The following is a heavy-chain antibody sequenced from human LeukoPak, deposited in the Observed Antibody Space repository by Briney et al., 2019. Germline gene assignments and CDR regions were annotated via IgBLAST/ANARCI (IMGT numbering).Heavy chain of an antibody. Sequence: GGSLRLSCAGSGFTFSTYGMHWVRQAPGKGLVWVSRIHGVDGRTSYADSVKGRFTISRDNAKNTVYLQMNNLRAEDTALYYCARESTVGPIQTDAFDFWGQGTMVTVSS. CDR3: ARESTVGPIQTDAFDF. CDR1: GFTFSTYG. D-gene: IGHD1-26*01. CDR2: IHGVDGRT. V-gene: IGHV3-74*01. J-gene: IGHJ3*01.